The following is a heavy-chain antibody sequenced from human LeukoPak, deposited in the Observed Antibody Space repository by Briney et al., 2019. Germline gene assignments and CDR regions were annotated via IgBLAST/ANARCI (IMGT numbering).Heavy chain of an antibody. CDR1: GGSISSGDYY. D-gene: IGHD3-22*01. CDR3: ARDVYDSSGGAFDV. CDR2: IYYSGST. Sequence: SETLSLTCTVSGGSISSGDYYWSWIRQPPGKGLEWIGYIYYSGSTYYNPSLKSRVTISVDTSKNQFSLKLSSVTAADTAVYYCARDVYDSSGGAFDVWGQGTMVTVSS. J-gene: IGHJ3*01. V-gene: IGHV4-30-4*08.